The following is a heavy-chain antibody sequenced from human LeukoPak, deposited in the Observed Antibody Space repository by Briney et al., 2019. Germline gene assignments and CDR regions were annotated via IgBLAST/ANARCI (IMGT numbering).Heavy chain of an antibody. CDR3: TRHEDDYGGKRSGTFDY. V-gene: IGHV4-39*01. CDR2: IFYTGST. Sequence: SETLSLTCTVSGASISSSSYYWAWVRQPPGKGLEWLGSIFYTGSTDYKPSLKSRVTISVDTSNNQFSLKLKSVTAADTAVYYCTRHEDDYGGKRSGTFDYWGQGTLVTVSS. CDR1: GASISSSSYY. D-gene: IGHD4-23*01. J-gene: IGHJ4*02.